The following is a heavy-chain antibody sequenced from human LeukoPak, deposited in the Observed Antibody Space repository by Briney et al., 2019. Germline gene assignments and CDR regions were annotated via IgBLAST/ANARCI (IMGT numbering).Heavy chain of an antibody. V-gene: IGHV4-59*01. CDR2: IYYSGST. Sequence: SETLSLTCTVSGGSISRYYWSWIRQPPGKGLEWIGYIYYSGSTNYNPSLKSRVTISVDTSKNQFSLKLSSVTAADTAVYYCARCRLLPYYFDYWGQGTLVTVSS. CDR3: ARCRLLPYYFDY. D-gene: IGHD3-22*01. J-gene: IGHJ4*02. CDR1: GGSISRYY.